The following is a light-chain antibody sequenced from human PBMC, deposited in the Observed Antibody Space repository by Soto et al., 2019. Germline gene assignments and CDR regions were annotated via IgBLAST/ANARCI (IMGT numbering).Light chain of an antibody. CDR3: QQYNSWPPIT. CDR1: ESVSTN. V-gene: IGKV3D-15*01. CDR2: GAS. J-gene: IGKJ5*01. Sequence: EIVMTQSPATLSLSPGERATLSCRSSESVSTNLAWYQQKAGQAPRLLIYGASSRAAGIPDRFSGSGSGTEFTLTISSLQSEDFAVYYCQQYNSWPPITFGQGTRLEIK.